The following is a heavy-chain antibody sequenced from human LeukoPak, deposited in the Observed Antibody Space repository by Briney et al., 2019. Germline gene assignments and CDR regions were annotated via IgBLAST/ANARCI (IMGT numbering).Heavy chain of an antibody. V-gene: IGHV4-39*01. CDR1: GGSISSSDYY. Sequence: SETLSLTCIVSGGSISSSDYYWGWIRRPPGKGLEWIATIYYSGSTYYNPSLRSRVTISVDTFKNQFSLRLTSVTAADTAVYYCASYLRGSYFDYWGQGTLVTVSS. J-gene: IGHJ4*02. CDR2: IYYSGST. D-gene: IGHD3-16*01. CDR3: ASYLRGSYFDY.